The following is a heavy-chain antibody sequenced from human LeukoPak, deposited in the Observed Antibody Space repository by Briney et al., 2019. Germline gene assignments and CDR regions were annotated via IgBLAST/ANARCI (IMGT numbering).Heavy chain of an antibody. CDR3: ARGLGSGGGDYVWFDP. Sequence: GESLKISCKGSGYGFTRYWIGWVRQMPGKGLEWMGIIYPGDSDTRYSPSFQGQVTISADKSISTAYLQWSSLKASDTAMYYCARGLGSGGGDYVWFDPWGQGTLVTVSS. CDR2: IYPGDSDT. CDR1: GYGFTRYW. J-gene: IGHJ5*02. V-gene: IGHV5-51*01. D-gene: IGHD4-17*01.